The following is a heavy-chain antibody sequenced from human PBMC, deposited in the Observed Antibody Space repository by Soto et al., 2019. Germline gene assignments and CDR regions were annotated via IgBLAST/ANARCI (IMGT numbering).Heavy chain of an antibody. D-gene: IGHD3-3*01. CDR2: IYYSGTT. CDR3: VRMGVVIRPIFNY. CDR1: GGSIRSSSYY. Sequence: ASETLSLTCTVSGGSIRSSSYYWGWIRQPPGKGLEWIGTIYYSGTTNYNPSLKSRVTISADTSKNQFSLKLSSVTAADTAVYYCVRMGVVIRPIFNYWGQGTLVTVSS. V-gene: IGHV4-39*01. J-gene: IGHJ4*02.